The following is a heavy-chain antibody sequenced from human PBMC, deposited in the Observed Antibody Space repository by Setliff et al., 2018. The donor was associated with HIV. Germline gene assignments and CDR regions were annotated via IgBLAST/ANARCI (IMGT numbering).Heavy chain of an antibody. CDR3: ARDSGNTGSYLGYRVPFAH. Sequence: PGGSLRLSCTVSGFTFSSYAMSWVRQAPGKGLEWVSGISGSGGSTYYADSVKGRFTISRDNSKNTLYLEMNSLRAEDTAVYYCARDSGNTGSYLGYRVPFAHWGQGTVVTVSS. CDR2: ISGSGGST. CDR1: GFTFSSYA. J-gene: IGHJ4*02. V-gene: IGHV3-23*01. D-gene: IGHD5-12*01.